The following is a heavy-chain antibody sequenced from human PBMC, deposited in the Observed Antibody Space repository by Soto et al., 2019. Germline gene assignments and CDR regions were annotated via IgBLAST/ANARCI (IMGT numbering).Heavy chain of an antibody. J-gene: IGHJ4*02. Sequence: QVQLVESGGGMVQPGRSLRLSCAASGFTFSSHGIHWVRQAPGKGLEWVTFISYDGSKTYYADSVKGRFTISRDNSQNTLYLQMNSLRPEDTAVYFCARDWATGGTYFGIGDWGQGTLVTGSS. CDR2: ISYDGSKT. D-gene: IGHD1-26*01. CDR1: GFTFSSHG. V-gene: IGHV3-30-3*01. CDR3: ARDWATGGTYFGIGD.